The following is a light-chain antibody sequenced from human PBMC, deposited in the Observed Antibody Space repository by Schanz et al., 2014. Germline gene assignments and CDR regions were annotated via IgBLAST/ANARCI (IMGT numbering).Light chain of an antibody. V-gene: IGKV3-11*01. Sequence: IVLTQSPPTLSLSPGERATLSCRASQSVSSYLAWYQQKPGQAPRLLIYDASNRATGIPARFSGSGSGTDFTLTISSLEPEDFAVYSCQQYGDSPPTFGPGTKVEI. J-gene: IGKJ4*01. CDR3: QQYGDSPPT. CDR1: QSVSSY. CDR2: DAS.